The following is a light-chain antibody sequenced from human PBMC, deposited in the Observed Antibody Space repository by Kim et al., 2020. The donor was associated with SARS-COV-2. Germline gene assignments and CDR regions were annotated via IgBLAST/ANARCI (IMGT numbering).Light chain of an antibody. CDR3: QSHDGSNWV. V-gene: IGLV6-57*01. Sequence: GKTVTMSCPRNGGTIASNYVQWYHQRPGTCPTIVIYEDNRRPSGVPDRFSGSSDSASNSASLTISGLKTEDEADYYCQSHDGSNWVFGGGTQLTVL. J-gene: IGLJ3*02. CDR1: GGTIASNY. CDR2: EDN.